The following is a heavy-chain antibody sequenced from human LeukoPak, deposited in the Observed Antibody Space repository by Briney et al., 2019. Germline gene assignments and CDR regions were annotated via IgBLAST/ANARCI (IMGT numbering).Heavy chain of an antibody. D-gene: IGHD6-13*01. V-gene: IGHV1-18*01. J-gene: IGHJ4*02. Sequence: ASVTVSCKASVYTFSNYGISWVRQAPEQGRGWMGWISAYNGNTDYAQKFQGRVTMTTDTSTSTAYMELRSLTSDDTALYYCARDRSSSDYWGQGTLVTVSS. CDR2: ISAYNGNT. CDR1: VYTFSNYG. CDR3: ARDRSSSDY.